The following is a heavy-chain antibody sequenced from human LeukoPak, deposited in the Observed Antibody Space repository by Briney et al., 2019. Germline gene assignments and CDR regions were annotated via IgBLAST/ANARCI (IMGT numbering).Heavy chain of an antibody. D-gene: IGHD5-18*01. CDR1: GFTFNSYG. V-gene: IGHV3-33*01. Sequence: GRSLRLCCAASGFTFNSYGIHWVRQAPGKGLEWVAIMWYDESAKYYADSVKGRFTISRDNSKNTLYLQMSSLRAEDTGVYYCARDFSLGYSYGCFDYWGQGTLVTVSS. CDR2: MWYDESAK. J-gene: IGHJ4*02. CDR3: ARDFSLGYSYGCFDY.